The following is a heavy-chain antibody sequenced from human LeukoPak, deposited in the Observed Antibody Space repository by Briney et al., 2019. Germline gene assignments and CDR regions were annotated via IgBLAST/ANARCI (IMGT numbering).Heavy chain of an antibody. Sequence: SETLSLTCTVSGGSISSSSYYWGWIRQPPGKGLEWIGSIYYSGSTYYNPSLKSRVTISVDTSKNQFSLKLSSVTAADTAVYYCARQDRLTIAARGSGYWGQGTLVTVSS. D-gene: IGHD6-6*01. CDR2: IYYSGST. J-gene: IGHJ4*02. V-gene: IGHV4-39*01. CDR1: GGSISSSSYY. CDR3: ARQDRLTIAARGSGY.